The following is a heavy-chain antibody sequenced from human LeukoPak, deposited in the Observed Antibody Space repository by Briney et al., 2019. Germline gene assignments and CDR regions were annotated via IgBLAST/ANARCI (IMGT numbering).Heavy chain of an antibody. CDR2: ISSSSSYI. Sequence: PGGSLRLSCAASGFTFSSYSMNWVRQAPGKGLEWVTSISSSSSYIYYADSVKGRFTISRDNAKNSLYLQMNSLRAEDTAVYYCAGADYGDQNWFDPWGQGTLVTVSS. J-gene: IGHJ5*02. D-gene: IGHD4-17*01. CDR3: AGADYGDQNWFDP. V-gene: IGHV3-21*01. CDR1: GFTFSSYS.